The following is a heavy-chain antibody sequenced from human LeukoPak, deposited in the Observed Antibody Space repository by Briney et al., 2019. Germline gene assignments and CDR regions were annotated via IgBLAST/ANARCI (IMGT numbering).Heavy chain of an antibody. Sequence: GGSLRLSCAASGFTFSSYCMHWVRQAPGTGLEWVAVISYDGSNKYYADSAKRRFTISRDNSKNTLYLQMNSLRAEDTAVYYCAKDMGFWSGYYYYGMDVWGQGTTVTVSS. D-gene: IGHD3-3*01. CDR1: GFTFSSYC. J-gene: IGHJ6*02. V-gene: IGHV3-30*18. CDR3: AKDMGFWSGYYYYGMDV. CDR2: ISYDGSNK.